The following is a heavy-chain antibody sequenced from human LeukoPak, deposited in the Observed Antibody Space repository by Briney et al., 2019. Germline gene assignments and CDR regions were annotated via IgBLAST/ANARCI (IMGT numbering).Heavy chain of an antibody. J-gene: IGHJ2*01. CDR1: GFAFSSYS. CDR2: ISSSSSYI. Sequence: PGGSLRLSCAAYGFAFSSYSIRWVRQAPGKGLEWVSSISSSSSYIYYADSVERRFTICRDNAKNSLYLQMNSLRAEDTAVYYGARDGDTSGYFDLWGRGTLVTVSS. CDR3: ARDGDTSGYFDL. V-gene: IGHV3-21*01. D-gene: IGHD3-22*01.